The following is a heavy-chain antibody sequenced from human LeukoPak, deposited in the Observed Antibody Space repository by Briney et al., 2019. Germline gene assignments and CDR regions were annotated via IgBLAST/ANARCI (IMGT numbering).Heavy chain of an antibody. CDR3: ARHGSYCMDV. Sequence: PSETLSLTCTVSGASISSHCWTCIRQPPGKGLEWIASIFTSGSTVYNPSLKSRVTISVDTSKNQISLKLSSVTAEDTAVYYCARHGSYCMDVWGKGTTVTVSS. J-gene: IGHJ6*03. CDR1: GASISSHC. CDR2: IFTSGST. D-gene: IGHD1-26*01. V-gene: IGHV4-4*09.